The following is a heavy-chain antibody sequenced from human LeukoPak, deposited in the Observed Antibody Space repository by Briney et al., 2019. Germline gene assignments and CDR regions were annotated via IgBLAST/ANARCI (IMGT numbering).Heavy chain of an antibody. CDR3: AKAGGYCSGGSCYYFDY. CDR1: GFTFSSYG. Sequence: GGSLRLSCAASGFTFSSYGMHWVRQAPGKGLEWVAVIWYDGSNKYYADSVKGRFTIFRDNSKNTLYLQMNSLRAEDTAVYYCAKAGGYCSGGSCYYFDYWGQGTLVTVSS. V-gene: IGHV3-33*06. CDR2: IWYDGSNK. J-gene: IGHJ4*02. D-gene: IGHD2-15*01.